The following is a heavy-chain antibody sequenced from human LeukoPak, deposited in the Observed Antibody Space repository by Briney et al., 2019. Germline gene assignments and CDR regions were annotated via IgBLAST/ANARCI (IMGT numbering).Heavy chain of an antibody. CDR3: ARDRYDSSFWFDP. J-gene: IGHJ5*02. CDR1: GFTFSDYY. CDR2: ISSSSSYT. D-gene: IGHD3-22*01. V-gene: IGHV3-11*06. Sequence: GGSLRLSCAVSGFTFSDYYMSWIRQAPGKGLEWVSYISSSSSYTNYADSVKGRFTISRDNAKNSLYLQMNSLRAEDTAVYYCARDRYDSSFWFDPWGQGTLVTVSS.